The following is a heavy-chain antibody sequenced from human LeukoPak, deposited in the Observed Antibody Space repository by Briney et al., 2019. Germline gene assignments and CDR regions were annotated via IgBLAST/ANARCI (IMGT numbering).Heavy chain of an antibody. CDR1: GFTFSSYS. CDR3: ARHSGGNSGFDY. V-gene: IGHV3-21*04. Sequence: GGSLRLSCAASGFTFSSYSMNWVRQAPGKGLEWVSSISSSSSYIYYADSVKGRFTISRDNAKNSLYLQMNSLRAEDTAVYYCARHSGGNSGFDYWGQGTLVTVSS. CDR2: ISSSSSYI. D-gene: IGHD4-23*01. J-gene: IGHJ4*02.